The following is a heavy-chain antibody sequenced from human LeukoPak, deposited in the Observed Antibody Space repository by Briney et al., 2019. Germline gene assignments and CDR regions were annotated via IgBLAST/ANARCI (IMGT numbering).Heavy chain of an antibody. CDR1: GFTFSSYS. D-gene: IGHD6-13*01. J-gene: IGHJ4*02. CDR3: AKVSPGIAAAGTAKGAFDY. V-gene: IGHV3-48*04. CDR2: ISSSSSTI. Sequence: GGSLRLSCAASGFTFSSYSMNWVRQAPGKGLEWVSYISSSSSTIYYADSVKGRFTISRDNAKNTLYLQMNSLRAEDTAVYYCAKVSPGIAAAGTAKGAFDYWGQGTLVTVSS.